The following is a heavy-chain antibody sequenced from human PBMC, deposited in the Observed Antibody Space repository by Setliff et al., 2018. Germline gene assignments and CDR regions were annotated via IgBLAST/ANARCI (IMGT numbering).Heavy chain of an antibody. D-gene: IGHD6-19*01. J-gene: IGHJ3*02. CDR2: IIPIFGTA. CDR3: ARDSGIAVAVRLKDAFDI. V-gene: IGHV1-69*13. Sequence: ASVKVSCKASGGTFSSYAISWVRQAPGQGLEWMGGIIPIFGTANYAQKFQGRVTITADESTSTAYMELSSLRSEDTAVYYCARDSGIAVAVRLKDAFDIWGQGTMVTVSS. CDR1: GGTFSSYA.